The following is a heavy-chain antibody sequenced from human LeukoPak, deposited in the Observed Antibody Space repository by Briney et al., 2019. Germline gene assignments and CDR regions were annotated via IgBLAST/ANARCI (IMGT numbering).Heavy chain of an antibody. D-gene: IGHD2-2*01. V-gene: IGHV4-61*01. Sequence: PSETLSLTCAVSGASVSSSNYYWSWIRQPPGKGLEWIGYIYYSGSTNYNPSLKSRVTISVDASKNQFSLKLSSVTAVDTAVYYCARDYCTTTRCYPNYFDYWGQGTLVTVSS. CDR3: ARDYCTTTRCYPNYFDY. CDR1: GASVSSSNYY. J-gene: IGHJ4*02. CDR2: IYYSGST.